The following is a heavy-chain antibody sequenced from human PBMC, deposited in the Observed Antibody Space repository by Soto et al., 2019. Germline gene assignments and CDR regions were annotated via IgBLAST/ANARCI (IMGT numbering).Heavy chain of an antibody. CDR2: INPSGGST. Sequence: ASLKVSCKASGYTFTSYYMHWVRQAPGQGLEWMGIINPSGGSTSYAQKFQGRVTMTRDTSTSTVYMELSSLRSEDTAVYYCARSQYRDLWFGELLSYYYYGMDVWGQGTTVTVSS. CDR1: GYTFTSYY. CDR3: ARSQYRDLWFGELLSYYYYGMDV. V-gene: IGHV1-46*01. J-gene: IGHJ6*02. D-gene: IGHD3-10*01.